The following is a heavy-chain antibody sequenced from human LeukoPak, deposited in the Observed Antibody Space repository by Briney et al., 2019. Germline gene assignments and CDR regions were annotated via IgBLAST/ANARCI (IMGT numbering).Heavy chain of an antibody. V-gene: IGHV4-4*07. J-gene: IGHJ6*02. Sequence: PSETLSLTCTVSGGSISSYYWSWIRQPAGKGLEWIGRISTSGSTNYHPSLKSRVTISVDTSKNQFSLKLSSVTAADTAVYYCARTAYYYPVDVWGQGTTVTVSS. CDR1: GGSISSYY. CDR3: ARTAYYYPVDV. CDR2: ISTSGST.